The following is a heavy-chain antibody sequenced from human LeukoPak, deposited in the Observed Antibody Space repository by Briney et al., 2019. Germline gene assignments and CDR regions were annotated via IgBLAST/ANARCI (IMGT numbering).Heavy chain of an antibody. Sequence: TLSLTCAVSDDSITNRAYSWSWIRQPPGMGLEWIGHIYHSGFAYYNPSLKGRVTISVDKSNNSFSLKLTSMTAADTAVYFCARESGDRWYRGWIDRWGQGTRITVSS. CDR2: IYHSGFA. CDR3: ARESGDRWYRGWIDR. D-gene: IGHD6-13*01. V-gene: IGHV4-30-2*01. J-gene: IGHJ5*02. CDR1: DDSITNRAYS.